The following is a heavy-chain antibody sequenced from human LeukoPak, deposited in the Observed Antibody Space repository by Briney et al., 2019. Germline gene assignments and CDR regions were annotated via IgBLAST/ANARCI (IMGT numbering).Heavy chain of an antibody. CDR3: ARDLSSWIQLWAPEY. CDR1: GYTFTSYY. J-gene: IGHJ4*02. Sequence: PEASVKVSCKASGYTFTSYYMHWVRDTPGQRLEWMGIINPSGGSTSYAQKCQGRATMTRDTSTSTVYMELSSLRSEDTAVYYCARDLSSWIQLWAPEYWGQGTLVTVSS. V-gene: IGHV1-46*01. D-gene: IGHD5-18*01. CDR2: INPSGGST.